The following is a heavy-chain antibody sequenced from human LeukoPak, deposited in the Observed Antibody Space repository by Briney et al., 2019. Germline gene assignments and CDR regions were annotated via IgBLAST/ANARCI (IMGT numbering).Heavy chain of an antibody. J-gene: IGHJ3*02. CDR1: GFTFSSYS. CDR3: AIFGTTLDAFDI. V-gene: IGHV3-23*01. Sequence: GGSLRLSCAASGFTFSSYSMNWVRRASGKRLEWVSGISAGADVIFYADPVKGRFTISRDNSKNTLYLQMNSLRAEDTAVYYCAIFGTTLDAFDIWGQGTMVTVSS. CDR2: ISAGADVI. D-gene: IGHD1-14*01.